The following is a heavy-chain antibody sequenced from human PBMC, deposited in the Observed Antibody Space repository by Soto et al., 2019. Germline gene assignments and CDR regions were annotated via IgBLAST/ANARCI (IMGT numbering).Heavy chain of an antibody. CDR3: ARAVGAAAQFYYYYGMDV. V-gene: IGHV4-4*02. CDR1: GGSISSSNW. Sequence: SETLSLTCAVSGGSISSSNWWSWVRQPPGKGLEWNGEIYHSGSTNYNSSFKSRVTISVDKSKNQFSLKLSFVTAADTAVYYCARAVGAAAQFYYYYGMDVWGQGTTVTVSS. D-gene: IGHD6-13*01. J-gene: IGHJ6*02. CDR2: IYHSGST.